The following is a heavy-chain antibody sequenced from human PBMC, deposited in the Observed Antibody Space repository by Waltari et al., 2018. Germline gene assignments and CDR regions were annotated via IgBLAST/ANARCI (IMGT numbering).Heavy chain of an antibody. CDR3: AKDRWLQLSSRGTFDY. CDR2: ISGSGDNP. Sequence: EVQLLEAGGGLVQPGGSLRLSCAASGFTFASYAMSWVRQAPGKGLEWVSAISGSGDNPYYTDSVKGRFTISRDNSKNALYMQMNSLRAEDTAVYYCAKDRWLQLSSRGTFDYWGQGTPVTVSS. V-gene: IGHV3-23*01. D-gene: IGHD5-12*01. J-gene: IGHJ4*02. CDR1: GFTFASYA.